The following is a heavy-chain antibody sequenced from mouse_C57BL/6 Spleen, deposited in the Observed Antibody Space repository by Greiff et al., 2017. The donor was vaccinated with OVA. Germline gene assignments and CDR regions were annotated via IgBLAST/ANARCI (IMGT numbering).Heavy chain of an antibody. Sequence: EVKVVESGGGLVKPGGSLKLSCAASGFTFSSYAMSWVRQTPEKRLEWVATISDGGSYTYYPDNVKGRFTISRDNAKNTLYLQMSHLKSEDTAMYYGARDYYYGSSYYYAMDYWGQGTSVTVSS. J-gene: IGHJ4*01. CDR1: GFTFSSYA. V-gene: IGHV5-4*01. CDR3: ARDYYYGSSYYYAMDY. CDR2: ISDGGSYT. D-gene: IGHD1-1*01.